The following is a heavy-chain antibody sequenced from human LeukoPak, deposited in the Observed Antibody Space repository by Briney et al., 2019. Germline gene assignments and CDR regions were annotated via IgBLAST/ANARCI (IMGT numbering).Heavy chain of an antibody. Sequence: GGFLRLSCAASGFTFSSYAMSWVRQAPGKGLEWVANIKEDGSEKNYVGSVKGRFTISRDNAKNSLYLQMNSLRVEDTAIYYCARDGGWDRFDYWGQGTLVTVSS. J-gene: IGHJ4*02. D-gene: IGHD6-19*01. CDR2: IKEDGSEK. CDR1: GFTFSSYA. CDR3: ARDGGWDRFDY. V-gene: IGHV3-7*03.